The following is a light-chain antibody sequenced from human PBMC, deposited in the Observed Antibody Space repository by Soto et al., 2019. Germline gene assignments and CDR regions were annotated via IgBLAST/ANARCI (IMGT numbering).Light chain of an antibody. CDR2: PAS. V-gene: IGKV3-11*01. J-gene: IGKJ4*01. Sequence: LKHSGAGLSLKKKKRATLSCRASASVSSFLAWYKQIPGQAPRLLIYPASSRATGIPARFRGSGSGTDFTLTISSFFFEDLAVYDCQRRSSSPPSITFAG. CDR3: QRRSSSPPSIT. CDR1: ASVSSF.